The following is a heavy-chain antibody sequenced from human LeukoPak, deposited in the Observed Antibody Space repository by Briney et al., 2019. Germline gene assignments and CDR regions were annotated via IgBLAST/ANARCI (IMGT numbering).Heavy chain of an antibody. CDR3: ARHGRKFGGGIDF. J-gene: IGHJ4*02. V-gene: IGHV4-39*01. D-gene: IGHD3-16*01. CDR2: IYYSGDT. CDR1: GGSISSSSYY. Sequence: SETLSLTCTVSGGSISSSSYYWGWIRQPPGKGLEWIGSIYYSGDTYYNPSLKSRLTISVDTSKNQFSLRLTSVTAADTAVYYCARHGRKFGGGIDFWGQGPLVTVSS.